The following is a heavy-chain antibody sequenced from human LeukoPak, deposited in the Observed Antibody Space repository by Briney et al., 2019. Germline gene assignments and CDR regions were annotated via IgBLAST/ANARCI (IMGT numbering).Heavy chain of an antibody. Sequence: GGSLRLSCAASGFTFSSYAMSWVRQAPGKGLEWVSAIRSSGGSTYYADSVKGRFTISRDNSKNTLYLQMNSLRAEDTAVYYCAKVMTYYDFWSGYLWFDPWGQGTLVTVSS. J-gene: IGHJ5*02. CDR2: IRSSGGST. V-gene: IGHV3-23*01. CDR1: GFTFSSYA. D-gene: IGHD3-3*01. CDR3: AKVMTYYDFWSGYLWFDP.